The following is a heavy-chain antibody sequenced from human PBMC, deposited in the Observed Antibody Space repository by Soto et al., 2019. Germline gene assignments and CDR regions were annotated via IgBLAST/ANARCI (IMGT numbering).Heavy chain of an antibody. Sequence: SVKVSCKASGVTFSSYAISWVRQAPGQGLEWMGGIIPIFGTANYAQKFQGRVTITADESTSTAYMELSSLRSEDTAVYYCARVGCGGDCFDAFDIWGQGTMVTVSS. D-gene: IGHD2-21*02. CDR1: GVTFSSYA. V-gene: IGHV1-69*13. CDR3: ARVGCGGDCFDAFDI. CDR2: IIPIFGTA. J-gene: IGHJ3*02.